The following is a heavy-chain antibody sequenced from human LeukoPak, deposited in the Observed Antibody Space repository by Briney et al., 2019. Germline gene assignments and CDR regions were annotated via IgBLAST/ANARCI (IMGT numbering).Heavy chain of an antibody. J-gene: IGHJ6*03. Sequence: PGGSLRLSCAASGFTFNTYSMNWVRQAPGKGLEWVSSISSSSSYIYYADSVKGRFTISRDNAKNSLYLQMNSLRAEDTAMYYCARVVTVAWSERRPGYYYMDVWGKGTTVTVSS. CDR3: ARVVTVAWSERRPGYYYMDV. V-gene: IGHV3-21*01. D-gene: IGHD1-1*01. CDR1: GFTFNTYS. CDR2: ISSSSSYI.